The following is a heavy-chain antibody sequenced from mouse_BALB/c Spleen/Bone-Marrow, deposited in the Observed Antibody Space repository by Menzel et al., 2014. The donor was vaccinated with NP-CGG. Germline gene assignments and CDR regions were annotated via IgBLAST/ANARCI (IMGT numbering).Heavy chain of an antibody. D-gene: IGHD2-14*01. CDR2: IAPGSGDT. J-gene: IGHJ2*01. V-gene: IGHV1S41*01. CDR1: GYTFTSYR. Sequence: DLVKPGASVKLSCKASGYTFTSYRINWIKQRPGQGLEWIGRIAPGSGDTYYNEIFKGKATLTVDTSSSTAYIQLSSLSSEDSAVYFCARREVRRAGYYFYYWSRRTPRTVPS. CDR3: ARREVRRAGYYFYY.